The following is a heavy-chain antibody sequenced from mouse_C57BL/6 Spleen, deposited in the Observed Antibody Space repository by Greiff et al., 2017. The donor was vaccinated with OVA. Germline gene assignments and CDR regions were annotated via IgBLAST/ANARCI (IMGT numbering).Heavy chain of an antibody. CDR2: ISSGSSTI. Sequence: EVMLVESGGGLVKPGGSLKLSCAASGFTFSDYGMHWVRQAPEKGLEWVAYISSGSSTIYYADTVKGRFTISRDNAKNTLFLQMTRLRSEDTAMYYCARQGDDGYYVAWFAYWGQGTLVTVSA. CDR3: ARQGDDGYYVAWFAY. V-gene: IGHV5-17*01. D-gene: IGHD2-3*01. J-gene: IGHJ3*01. CDR1: GFTFSDYG.